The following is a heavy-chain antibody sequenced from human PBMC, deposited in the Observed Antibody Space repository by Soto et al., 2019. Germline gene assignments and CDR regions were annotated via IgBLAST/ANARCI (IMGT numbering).Heavy chain of an antibody. Sequence: PGGSLRLSCAASGFTFSSYGMHWVRQAPGKGLEWVAVISYDGSNKYYADSVKGRFSISRDASENILYLQMNSLRVDDTALYYCTRETVAGITGLDYWGPGTLVTVSS. CDR2: ISYDGSNK. V-gene: IGHV3-30*03. J-gene: IGHJ4*02. CDR1: GFTFSSYG. CDR3: TRETVAGITGLDY. D-gene: IGHD1-20*01.